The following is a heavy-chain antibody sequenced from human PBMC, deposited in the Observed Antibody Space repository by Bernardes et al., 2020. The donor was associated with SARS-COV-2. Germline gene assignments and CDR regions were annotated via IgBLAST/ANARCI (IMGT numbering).Heavy chain of an antibody. D-gene: IGHD3-10*01. CDR3: ARDPGITMVRGVITGFDY. CDR2: ISSSSSYI. J-gene: IGHJ4*02. V-gene: IGHV3-21*01. CDR1: GFTFSSYS. Sequence: GGSLRLSCAASGFTFSSYSMNWVRQAPGKGLEWVSSISSSSSYIYYADSVKGRFTISRDNAKNSLYLQMNSLRAEDTAVYYCARDPGITMVRGVITGFDYWGQGTLVTVSS.